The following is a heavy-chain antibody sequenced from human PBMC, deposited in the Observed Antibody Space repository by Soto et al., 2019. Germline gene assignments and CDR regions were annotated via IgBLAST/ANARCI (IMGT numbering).Heavy chain of an antibody. V-gene: IGHV1-3*01. D-gene: IGHD2-15*01. CDR2: INAGNGNT. J-gene: IGHJ4*02. CDR1: GYTFTSYA. CDR3: SRGPGGPDGPGDY. Sequence: QVQLVQSGAEVKKPGASVKVSCKASGYTFTSYAMHWVCQAPGQRLEWMGWINAGNGNTKYSQKFQGRVTITRDTSASTAYMELSSLRSEDTAVYYCSRGPGGPDGPGDYWGQGTLVTVSS.